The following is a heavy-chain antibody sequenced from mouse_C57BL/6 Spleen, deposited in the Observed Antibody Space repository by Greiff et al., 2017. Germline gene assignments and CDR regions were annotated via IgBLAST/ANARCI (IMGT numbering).Heavy chain of an antibody. V-gene: IGHV14-4*01. Sequence: VQLQQSGAELVRPGASVKLSCTASGFNIKDDYMHWVKQRPEQGLEWIGWIDPENGDTEYASKFQGKATITADTSSNTAYLQLSSLTSEDTAVYYCTTASITTVVATRDYWGQGTTLTVSS. CDR3: TTASITTVVATRDY. CDR2: IDPENGDT. J-gene: IGHJ2*01. CDR1: GFNIKDDY. D-gene: IGHD1-1*01.